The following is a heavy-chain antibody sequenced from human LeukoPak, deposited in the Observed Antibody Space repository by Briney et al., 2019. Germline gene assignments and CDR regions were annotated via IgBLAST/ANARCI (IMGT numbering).Heavy chain of an antibody. D-gene: IGHD3-9*01. CDR2: IYYSGST. CDR1: GYPVSTSNYY. J-gene: IGHJ4*02. CDR3: ATDWEF. V-gene: IGHV4-39*01. Sequence: KASETLSLTCSVSGYPVSTSNYYWGWVRLPPGKGLEWIGNIYYSGSTFYNPSLQSRLTMSLDTSKNQFSLKLSSVTAADTAIYYCATDWEFWGPGALVTVSS.